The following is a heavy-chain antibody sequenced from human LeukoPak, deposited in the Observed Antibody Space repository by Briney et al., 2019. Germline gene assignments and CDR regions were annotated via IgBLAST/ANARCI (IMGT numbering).Heavy chain of an antibody. CDR2: VSNSGSYT. J-gene: IGHJ4*02. CDR1: GFTFSDEY. Sequence: TGGSLRLSCAASGFTFSDEYTSWIRQAPGKGLEWVSYVSNSGSYTNYADSVKGRFTISRDNAKSSLYLQMNSVRAEDTAVYHCARSRGAGPGAHFDYWGQGTLVTVSS. V-gene: IGHV3-11*03. D-gene: IGHD6-19*01. CDR3: ARSRGAGPGAHFDY.